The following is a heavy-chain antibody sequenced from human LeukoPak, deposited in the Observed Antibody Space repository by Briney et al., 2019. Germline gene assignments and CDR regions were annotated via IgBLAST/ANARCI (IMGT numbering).Heavy chain of an antibody. V-gene: IGHV1-2*06. CDR3: ANSELGHSSGWPIDY. J-gene: IGHJ4*02. CDR1: GYTFTGYY. CDR2: INPNSGGT. Sequence: ASVKVSCKASGYTFTGYYMHWVRQAPGQGLEWMGRINPNSGGTNYAQKFQGRVTMTRDTSISTAYMELSRLRSDDTAVYYCANSELGHSSGWPIDYWGQGTLVTVSS. D-gene: IGHD6-19*01.